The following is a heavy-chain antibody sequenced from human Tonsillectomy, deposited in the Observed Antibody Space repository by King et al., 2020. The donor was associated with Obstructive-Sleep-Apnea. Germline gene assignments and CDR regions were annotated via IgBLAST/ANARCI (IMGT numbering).Heavy chain of an antibody. V-gene: IGHV4-59*08. D-gene: IGHD3-10*01. CDR1: GDSISSYY. CDR3: SRQGYYGSGRYFDP. J-gene: IGHJ2*01. Sequence: QLQESGPGLVKPSETLSLTCTVSGDSISSYYWSWIRQPPGKGLEWIGYFYYSGSTNYNPSLKSRVTISVATSKNQFSLKLSSVTAADTAVYYCSRQGYYGSGRYFDPWGRGTLVTVSS. CDR2: FYYSGST.